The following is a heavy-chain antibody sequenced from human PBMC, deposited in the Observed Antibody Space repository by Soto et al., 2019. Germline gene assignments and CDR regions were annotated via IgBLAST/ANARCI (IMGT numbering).Heavy chain of an antibody. V-gene: IGHV3-21*01. Sequence: EVQLVESGGGLVKPGGSLRLSCAASGFTFSSYSMNWVRQAPGKGMEWVSSISSSSSYIYYADSVKGRFTISRDNAKNSLYLQMNSLRAEDTAGYYCSRDRQWELTGYYYYGMDVWGQGTTVTVSS. J-gene: IGHJ6*01. D-gene: IGHD1-26*01. CDR1: GFTFSSYS. CDR3: SRDRQWELTGYYYYGMDV. CDR2: ISSSSSYI.